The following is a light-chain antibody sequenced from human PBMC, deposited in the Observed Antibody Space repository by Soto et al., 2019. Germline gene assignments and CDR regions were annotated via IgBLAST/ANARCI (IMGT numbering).Light chain of an antibody. CDR3: QKYNTAPQT. Sequence: DIQMTQSPSSLSASVGDRVTLTCRASQGILDCVAWFQQKPGKAPRLLIYAASTLHSGVPSRFSGSGSGTDFTLTISSLQPEDVATYYCQKYNTAPQTFGQGTKVEIK. J-gene: IGKJ1*01. V-gene: IGKV1-27*01. CDR2: AAS. CDR1: QGILDC.